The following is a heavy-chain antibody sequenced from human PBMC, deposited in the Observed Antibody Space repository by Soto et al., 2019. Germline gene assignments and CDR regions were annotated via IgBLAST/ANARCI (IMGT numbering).Heavy chain of an antibody. Sequence: PVESLKISCNASGYRFSTYWIGWVRQRPGKGPEWMAIIYPGDSDTRENPSFQGQVTISADKSSNTVHLQWRSLRASDTAIYYCARLGGIVDTGTWIQWGQGTPVTVS. CDR2: IYPGDSDT. V-gene: IGHV5-51*01. CDR1: GYRFSTYW. D-gene: IGHD1-26*01. J-gene: IGHJ4*02. CDR3: ARLGGIVDTGTWIQ.